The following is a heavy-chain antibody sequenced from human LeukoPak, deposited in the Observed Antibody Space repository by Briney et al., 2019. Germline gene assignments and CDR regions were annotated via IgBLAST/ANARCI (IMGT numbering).Heavy chain of an antibody. CDR2: IIPIFGTA. Sequence: GSSVKVSCKASGGTFSSYAISWVRRAPGQGLEWMGRIIPIFGTANYAQKFQGRVTITTDESTSTAYMELSSLRSEDTAVYYCARGVGATMPHYFDYWGQGTLVTVSS. CDR1: GGTFSSYA. V-gene: IGHV1-69*05. D-gene: IGHD1-26*01. J-gene: IGHJ4*02. CDR3: ARGVGATMPHYFDY.